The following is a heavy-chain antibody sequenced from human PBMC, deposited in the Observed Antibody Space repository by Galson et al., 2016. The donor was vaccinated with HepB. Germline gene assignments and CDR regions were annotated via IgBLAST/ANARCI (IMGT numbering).Heavy chain of an antibody. CDR3: ARESPTTAGAFDI. J-gene: IGHJ3*02. Sequence: SLRLSCAASGFTFSGYWMTWVRQAPGEGLEWVANIKQDGSEKYYVDSVNGRFTISRDNAKNSVYLQMNSLRVEDTAVYYCARESPTTAGAFDIWGQGTMVTVSS. CDR2: IKQDGSEK. CDR1: GFTFSGYW. D-gene: IGHD4-17*01. V-gene: IGHV3-7*01.